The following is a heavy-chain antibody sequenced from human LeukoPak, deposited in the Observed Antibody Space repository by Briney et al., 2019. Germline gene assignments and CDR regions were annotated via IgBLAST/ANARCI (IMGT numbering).Heavy chain of an antibody. CDR3: ARAANYDFWSTFLSQSYYFDY. Sequence: GGSLRLSCAASGFTFDDYAMHWVRQAPGKGLEWVSGISWNSGSIGYADSVKGRFTISRDNAKNSLYLQMNSLSAEDTAVYYCARAANYDFWSTFLSQSYYFDYWGQGTLVTVSS. CDR1: GFTFDDYA. V-gene: IGHV3-9*01. D-gene: IGHD3-3*01. CDR2: ISWNSGSI. J-gene: IGHJ4*02.